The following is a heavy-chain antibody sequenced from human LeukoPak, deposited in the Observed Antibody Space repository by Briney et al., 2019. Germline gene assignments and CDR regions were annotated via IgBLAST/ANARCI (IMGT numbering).Heavy chain of an antibody. Sequence: KSSETLSLTCTVSGGSISSYYWSWIRQPPGKGLEWIGYIYYSGSTNYNPSLKSRVTISVDTSKNQFSLKLSSVTAADTAVYYCASQGYYDILTGYYTAFDIRGQGTMVTVSS. D-gene: IGHD3-9*01. CDR1: GGSISSYY. V-gene: IGHV4-59*01. CDR3: ASQGYYDILTGYYTAFDI. CDR2: IYYSGST. J-gene: IGHJ3*02.